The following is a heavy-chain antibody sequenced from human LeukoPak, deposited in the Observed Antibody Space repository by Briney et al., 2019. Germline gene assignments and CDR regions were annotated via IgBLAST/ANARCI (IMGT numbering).Heavy chain of an antibody. CDR3: ARSFLGYQLLSSSWFDP. CDR2: IYYSGST. Sequence: SDTLSLTCTVCGGSISSYYWRWIRQPPGKGLEWIGYIYYSGSTNYNPSLKRRLTISVDTSKNQFSLKLSSVTAADTAVYYCARSFLGYQLLSSSWFDPWGQGTLVTVSS. V-gene: IGHV4-59*08. J-gene: IGHJ5*02. CDR1: GGSISSYY. D-gene: IGHD2-2*01.